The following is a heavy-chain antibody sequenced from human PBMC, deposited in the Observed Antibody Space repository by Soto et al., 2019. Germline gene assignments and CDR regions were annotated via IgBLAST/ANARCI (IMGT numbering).Heavy chain of an antibody. CDR2: IYTSGST. V-gene: IGHV4-4*07. Sequence: SETLSLTCTVSGGSISSYYWSWIRQPAGKGLEWIGRIYTSGSTNYNPSLKSRVTMSVDTSKNQFSLKLSSVTAADTAVYYCARRNVDYVWGSYRFEGMDVWAQRTTVTLSS. J-gene: IGHJ6*02. CDR3: ARRNVDYVWGSYRFEGMDV. D-gene: IGHD3-16*02. CDR1: GGSISSYY.